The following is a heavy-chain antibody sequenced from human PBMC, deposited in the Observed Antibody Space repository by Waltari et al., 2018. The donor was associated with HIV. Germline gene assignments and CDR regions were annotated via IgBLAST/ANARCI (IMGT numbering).Heavy chain of an antibody. Sequence: QVQLQESGPGLVKPSETLSLTCAVSGYSISSGYYWGWIRQPPGKGLEWLGSIYHSGGTYSHPAIKSRFTISVYTSKNQFSLKLSSVTAADTAVYYCAIVYGYSGSYPGAPDDYWGQGTLVTVSS. CDR2: IYHSGGT. V-gene: IGHV4-38-2*01. CDR3: AIVYGYSGSYPGAPDDY. CDR1: GYSISSGYY. J-gene: IGHJ4*02. D-gene: IGHD1-26*01.